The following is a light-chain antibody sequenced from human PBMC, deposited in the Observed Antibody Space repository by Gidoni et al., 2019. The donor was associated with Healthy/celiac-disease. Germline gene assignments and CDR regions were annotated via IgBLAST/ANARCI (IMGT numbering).Light chain of an antibody. CDR2: DAS. CDR1: QSVSSY. V-gene: IGKV3-11*01. Sequence: ELVLTPSPPTLSFSPGERATLPCRASQSVSSYLAWYQQKPGQAPRLLIYDASNRATGIPARFSGSGSGTDFTLTISSLEPEDFAVYYCQQRSNWPYTFGQGTKLEIK. J-gene: IGKJ2*01. CDR3: QQRSNWPYT.